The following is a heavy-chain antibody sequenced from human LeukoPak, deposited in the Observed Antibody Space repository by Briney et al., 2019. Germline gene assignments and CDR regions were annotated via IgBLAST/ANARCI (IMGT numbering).Heavy chain of an antibody. CDR3: ARGYGNFDY. D-gene: IGHD4-17*01. V-gene: IGHV4-39*07. CDR2: IYCGST. Sequence: SETLSLTCTVSGGSIRNSGYYWGWIRQPPGKGLEWIGSIYCGSTYYKPSLKSRVTISVDTSKNQFSLNLSSVTAADTAVYYCARGYGNFDYWGQGTLVTVSS. J-gene: IGHJ4*02. CDR1: GGSIRNSGYY.